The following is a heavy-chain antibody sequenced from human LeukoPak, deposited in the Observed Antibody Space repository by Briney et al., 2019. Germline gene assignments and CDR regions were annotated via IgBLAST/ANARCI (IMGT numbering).Heavy chain of an antibody. CDR1: GYTFTSYA. D-gene: IGHD4-17*01. V-gene: IGHV1-3*01. CDR2: INAGNGNT. J-gene: IGHJ4*02. Sequence: GASVKVSCKAFGYTFTSYAMHWVRQAPGQRLEWMGWINAGNGNTKYSQKFQGRVTITRDTSASTAYMELSSLRSEDTAVYYCAREDYGDPEYYFDYWGQGTLVTVSS. CDR3: AREDYGDPEYYFDY.